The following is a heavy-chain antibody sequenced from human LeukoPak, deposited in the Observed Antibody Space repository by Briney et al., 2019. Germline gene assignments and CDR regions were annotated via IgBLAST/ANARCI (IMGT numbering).Heavy chain of an antibody. V-gene: IGHV4-34*01. CDR1: GGSFSGYY. Sequence: PSETLSLTCAVYGGSFSGYYWSWIRRPPGKGLEWIGEINHSGSTNYNPSLKSRVTISVDTSKNQFSLKLSSVTAADTAVYYCARGDHYYYDSSGYGLWGQGTMVTVSS. D-gene: IGHD3-22*01. CDR3: ARGDHYYYDSSGYGL. CDR2: INHSGST. J-gene: IGHJ3*01.